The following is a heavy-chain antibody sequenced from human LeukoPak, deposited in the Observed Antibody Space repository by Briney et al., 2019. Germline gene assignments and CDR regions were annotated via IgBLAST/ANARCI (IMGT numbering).Heavy chain of an antibody. Sequence: GESLKISCKGSGYSFTSYWIGWARQMPGKGLEWMGIIYPGDSDTRYSPSFQGQVTISADKSISTAYLQWSSLKASDTAMYYCARHPPNYYDRSGYPGPVDYWGQGTLVTVSS. J-gene: IGHJ4*02. CDR1: GYSFTSYW. D-gene: IGHD3-22*01. V-gene: IGHV5-51*01. CDR2: IYPGDSDT. CDR3: ARHPPNYYDRSGYPGPVDY.